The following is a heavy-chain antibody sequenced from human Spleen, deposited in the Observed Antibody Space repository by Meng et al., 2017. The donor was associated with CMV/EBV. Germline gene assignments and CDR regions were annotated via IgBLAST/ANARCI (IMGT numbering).Heavy chain of an antibody. V-gene: IGHV4-59*01. J-gene: IGHJ6*02. D-gene: IGHD6-6*01. CDR2: VLYTGST. Sequence: SETLSLTCAVSGGSISGDYWSWIRQPPGKGLEWIGYVLYTGSTIYNSSLKSRVTISVDTSKNQFSLKLKSLTAADTAVYYCAREIGGGLAARRVMDVWGQGTKVTVS. CDR1: GGSISGDY. CDR3: AREIGGGLAARRVMDV.